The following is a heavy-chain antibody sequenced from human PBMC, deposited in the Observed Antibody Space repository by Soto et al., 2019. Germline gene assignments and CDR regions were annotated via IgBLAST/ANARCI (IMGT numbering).Heavy chain of an antibody. Sequence: GGSLRLSCAASGFTFSSYAMSWVRQAPGKGLEWVSAISGSGGSTYYADSVKGRFTISRDNSKNTLYLQMNSLRAEDTAVYYCAKGAAYCGGDCYPNDAFDIWGQGTMVTVSS. CDR2: ISGSGGST. J-gene: IGHJ3*02. CDR1: GFTFSSYA. D-gene: IGHD2-21*02. V-gene: IGHV3-23*01. CDR3: AKGAAYCGGDCYPNDAFDI.